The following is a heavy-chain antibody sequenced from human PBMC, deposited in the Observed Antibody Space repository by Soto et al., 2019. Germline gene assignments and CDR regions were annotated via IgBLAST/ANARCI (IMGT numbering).Heavy chain of an antibody. J-gene: IGHJ5*02. Sequence: EVQLVESGGGLIQPGGSLRLSCAASGFTFSNYWIHWVRQAPGEGLVWLSRINGDGSGTNYADSVKGRFTISRDNAKNTVYVQMNSLRAEDTAVYYCARGGLRAYWIDPWGQGTLVTVPS. CDR1: GFTFSNYW. CDR2: INGDGSGT. V-gene: IGHV3-74*01. D-gene: IGHD4-17*01. CDR3: ARGGLRAYWIDP.